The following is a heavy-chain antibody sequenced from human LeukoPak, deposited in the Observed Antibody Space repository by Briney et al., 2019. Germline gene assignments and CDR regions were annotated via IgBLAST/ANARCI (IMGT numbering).Heavy chain of an antibody. Sequence: ASVKVSCKASGGTFSSYAISWVRQAPGQGLEWMGWISAYNGNTDYAQKLQGRVTMTTDTSTSTAYMELRSLRSDDTAVYYCARDYFYCGGDCSPRDYWGQGTLVTVSS. CDR1: GGTFSSYA. CDR3: ARDYFYCGGDCSPRDY. V-gene: IGHV1-18*01. J-gene: IGHJ4*02. CDR2: ISAYNGNT. D-gene: IGHD2-21*02.